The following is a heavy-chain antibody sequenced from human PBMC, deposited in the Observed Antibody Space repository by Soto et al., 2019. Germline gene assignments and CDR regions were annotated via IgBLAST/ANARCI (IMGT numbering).Heavy chain of an antibody. CDR2: INHSGST. CDR1: GGSFSGYY. D-gene: IGHD2-15*01. V-gene: IGHV4-34*01. CDR3: ARGRGYCSGGSCLKIYYYYGMDV. Sequence: SETLSLTCAVYGGSFSGYYWSWIRQPPGKGLEWIGEINHSGSTNYNPSLKSRVTISVDTSKNQFSLKLSSVTAADTAVYYCARGRGYCSGGSCLKIYYYYGMDVWGQGTTVT. J-gene: IGHJ6*02.